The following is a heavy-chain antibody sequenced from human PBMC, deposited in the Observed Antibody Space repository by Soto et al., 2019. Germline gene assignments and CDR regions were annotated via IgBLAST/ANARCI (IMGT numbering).Heavy chain of an antibody. CDR3: ARLGYCSGGSSPYFDY. CDR2: IYYSGST. Sequence: SETLSLTCTVSGGSIGSYYWSWIRQPTGKGLEWIGYIYYSGSTNYNPSLKSRVTISVDKSKNQFSLKLSSVTAADTAVYYCARLGYCSGGSSPYFDYWGQGTLVTVSS. CDR1: GGSIGSYY. D-gene: IGHD2-15*01. V-gene: IGHV4-59*12. J-gene: IGHJ4*02.